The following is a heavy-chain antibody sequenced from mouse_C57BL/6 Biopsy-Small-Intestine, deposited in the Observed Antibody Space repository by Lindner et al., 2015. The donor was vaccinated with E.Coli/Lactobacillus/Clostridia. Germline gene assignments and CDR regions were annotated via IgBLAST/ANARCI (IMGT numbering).Heavy chain of an antibody. V-gene: IGHV14-4*01. J-gene: IGHJ2*01. CDR3: TRSFGYGDYLDY. CDR2: IDPANGDT. Sequence: VQLQESGAEFVRPGASVKLSCTASGFNIKDDYIHWVKQRPEQGLEWIGRIDPANGDTKYAPKFQDKATITADTSSNIAYLKFSGLTSEDTAVYYCTRSFGYGDYLDYWGQGTTLTVSS. D-gene: IGHD1-1*02. CDR1: GFNIKDDY.